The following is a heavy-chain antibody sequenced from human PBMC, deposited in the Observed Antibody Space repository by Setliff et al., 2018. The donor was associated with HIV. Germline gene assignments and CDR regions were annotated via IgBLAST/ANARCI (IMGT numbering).Heavy chain of an antibody. CDR3: ATPFCYDSSGYPMYYFDY. J-gene: IGHJ4*02. V-gene: IGHV1-69*05. CDR1: GGTFSSYA. Sequence: SVKVSCKASGGTFSSYAISWVRQAPGQGLEWMGGIIPIFGTAKYAQKFQGRVTITTDESTSTAYMELSSLRSEDTAVYYCATPFCYDSSGYPMYYFDYWGQGTLVTVSS. CDR2: IIPIFGTA. D-gene: IGHD3-22*01.